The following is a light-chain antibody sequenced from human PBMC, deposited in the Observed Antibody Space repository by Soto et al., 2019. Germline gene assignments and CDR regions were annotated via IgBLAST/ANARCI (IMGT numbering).Light chain of an antibody. Sequence: DIQMTQSPSTLSASVRDRVTFTCRASQNINTWLAWYQQRPGKAPKLLIYEASTLKSGVPSRFSGSGSGTEFTLTISRLQPDDFATYYCQQCSSYYTFGQGTKVDIK. CDR1: QNINTW. J-gene: IGKJ2*01. CDR3: QQCSSYYT. CDR2: EAS. V-gene: IGKV1-5*03.